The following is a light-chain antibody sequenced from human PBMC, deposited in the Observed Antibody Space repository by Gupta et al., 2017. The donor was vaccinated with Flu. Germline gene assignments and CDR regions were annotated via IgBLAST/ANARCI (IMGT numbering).Light chain of an antibody. J-gene: IGLJ3*02. CDR2: EDD. Sequence: GSIVRNYVQWYQQRPGRSPTTVIYEDDRRPPGVPDRFSASIDTSANSASLTISGLKIDDEADYYCQSYDAANQWVFGGGTKLTVL. V-gene: IGLV6-57*01. CDR1: GSIVRNY. CDR3: QSYDAANQWV.